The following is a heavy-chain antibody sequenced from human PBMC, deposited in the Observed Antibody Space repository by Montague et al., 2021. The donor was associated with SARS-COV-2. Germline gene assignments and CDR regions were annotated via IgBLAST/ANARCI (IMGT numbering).Heavy chain of an antibody. CDR2: LGGSGANI. CDR1: GFTFSNFA. V-gene: IGHV3-23*01. D-gene: IGHD1-26*01. Sequence: FLRLSCAASGFTFSNFAMSWVRQAPGKGLEWVSGLGGSGANIYHADSVKGRFTISRDNSKNTLYLQMMGLRDEDTAVYYCAKGVHSSASYVYYFDHWGQGTLVTVSS. CDR3: AKGVHSSASYVYYFDH. J-gene: IGHJ4*02.